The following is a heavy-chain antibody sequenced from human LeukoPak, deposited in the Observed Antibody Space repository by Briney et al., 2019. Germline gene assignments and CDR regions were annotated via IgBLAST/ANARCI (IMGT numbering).Heavy chain of an antibody. CDR2: IYYSGST. Sequence: SETLSLTCTVSGGSISSGGYYWSWIRQHPGKGLEWIGYIYYSGSTYYNPSLKSRVTISVDTSKNQFSLKLSSVPAADTAVYYCASLNYYDSRDLSKDYWGQGTLVTVSS. V-gene: IGHV4-31*03. CDR1: GGSISSGGYY. CDR3: ASLNYYDSRDLSKDY. D-gene: IGHD3-22*01. J-gene: IGHJ4*02.